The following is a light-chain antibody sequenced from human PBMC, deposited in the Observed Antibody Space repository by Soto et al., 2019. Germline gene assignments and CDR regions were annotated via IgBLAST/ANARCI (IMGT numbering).Light chain of an antibody. CDR1: QSVSSN. Sequence: ETVMTQSPATLSVSPGERATLSCRASQSVSSNLAWYQQKPGQAPRLLIYGASTRATSIPARFSGSGSGTEFTLTISSLQSEDFAVYYCQQYNDWWTFGQGTKVEIK. V-gene: IGKV3-15*01. CDR3: QQYNDWWT. J-gene: IGKJ1*01. CDR2: GAS.